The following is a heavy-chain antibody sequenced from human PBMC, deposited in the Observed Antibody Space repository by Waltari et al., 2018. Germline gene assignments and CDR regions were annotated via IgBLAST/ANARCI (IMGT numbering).Heavy chain of an antibody. J-gene: IGHJ6*02. CDR3: ASKAAAGTAYYYGMDV. Sequence: QVQLVQSGAEVKKPGASVKVSCKASGYTFTSYAMHWVLQAPGQRLEWMGWINDGNGNTKYSQKFQGRVTITRDTSASTAYMELSSLRSEDTAVYYCASKAAAGTAYYYGMDVWGQGTTVTVSS. CDR2: INDGNGNT. V-gene: IGHV1-3*01. CDR1: GYTFTSYA. D-gene: IGHD6-13*01.